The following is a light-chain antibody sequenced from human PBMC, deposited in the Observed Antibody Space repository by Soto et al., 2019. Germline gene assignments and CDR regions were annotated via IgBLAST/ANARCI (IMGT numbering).Light chain of an antibody. CDR3: HQSYSTPRT. V-gene: IGKV1-39*01. CDR1: QTISSY. Sequence: DIQITESQPSLSAYVGDIVSITCRASQTISSYLNWYQQKPGNAPKLLIYAESSLQSGVPSRFSGSGSGTDFTLTISSLQPEDFATYYCHQSYSTPRTFGQGTKADI. J-gene: IGKJ1*01. CDR2: AES.